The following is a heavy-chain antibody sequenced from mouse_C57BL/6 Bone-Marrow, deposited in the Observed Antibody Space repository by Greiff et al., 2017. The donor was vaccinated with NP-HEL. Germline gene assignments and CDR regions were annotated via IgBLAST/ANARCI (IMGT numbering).Heavy chain of an antibody. D-gene: IGHD1-1*01. V-gene: IGHV1-64*01. J-gene: IGHJ3*01. CDR3: ARSDYYGSPWFAY. CDR2: IHPNSGST. Sequence: QVHVKQSGAELVKPGASVKLSCKASGYTFTSYWMHWVKQRPGQGLEWIGMIHPNSGSTNYNEKFKSKATLTVDKSSSTAYKQLSSLTSEDSAVYYCARSDYYGSPWFAYWGQGTLVTVSA. CDR1: GYTFTSYW.